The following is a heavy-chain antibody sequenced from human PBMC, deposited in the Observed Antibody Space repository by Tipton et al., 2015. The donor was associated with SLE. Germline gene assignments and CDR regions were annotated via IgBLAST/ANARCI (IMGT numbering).Heavy chain of an antibody. J-gene: IGHJ3*02. CDR2: INRDGTNT. CDR3: ARGRAVAGPDAFDI. D-gene: IGHD6-19*01. V-gene: IGHV1-46*01. Sequence: QVQLVQSGAEVKKPGASVKVSCKASGYTFTTYYMHWVRQAPGQGLEWMGIINRDGTNTIYAQKFQGRVTMTRDTSTSTVYMELSSLTSEDTAVYYCARGRAVAGPDAFDIWGQGTMVTVSA. CDR1: GYTFTTYY.